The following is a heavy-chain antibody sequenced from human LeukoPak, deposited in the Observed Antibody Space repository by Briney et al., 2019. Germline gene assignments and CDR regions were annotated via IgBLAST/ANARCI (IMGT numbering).Heavy chain of an antibody. V-gene: IGHV4-39*01. J-gene: IGHJ4*02. CDR3: AKTYYYDPFDF. Sequence: ASETLSLTCTVSGGSISNSGYYWGWIRQPPGKGLEWIGNIYYSGSTYYNPSLKSRVTISVDTSKNQFSLKLSSVTAADTAVYYCAKTYYYDPFDFWGQGTLVTVSS. D-gene: IGHD3-22*01. CDR2: IYYSGST. CDR1: GGSISNSGYY.